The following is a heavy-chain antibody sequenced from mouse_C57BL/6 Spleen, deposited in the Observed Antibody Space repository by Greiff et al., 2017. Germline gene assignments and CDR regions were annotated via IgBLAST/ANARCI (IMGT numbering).Heavy chain of an antibody. CDR1: GYTFTDYE. CDR2: IDPATGGT. Sequence: VQLQQSGAELVRPGASVTLSCKASGYTFTDYEMHWVKQTPVHGLEWIGAIDPATGGTAYNQKFKGKAILTADKSSSTAYMELRSLTSEDSAVYYCTLTGTGYFDYWGQGTTLTVSS. D-gene: IGHD4-1*01. V-gene: IGHV1-15*01. CDR3: TLTGTGYFDY. J-gene: IGHJ2*01.